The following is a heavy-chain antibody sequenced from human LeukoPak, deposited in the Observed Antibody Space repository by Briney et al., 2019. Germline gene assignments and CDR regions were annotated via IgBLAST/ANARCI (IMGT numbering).Heavy chain of an antibody. J-gene: IGHJ4*02. CDR3: ARVGSSGWPKFDY. CDR1: GGSISSYY. D-gene: IGHD6-19*01. CDR2: IYYSGST. V-gene: IGHV4-59*01. Sequence: SETLSLTCTVSGGSISSYYWSWIRQPPGKGLEWIGYIYYSGSTNYNPSLKSRVTISVDTSKNQFSLKLSSVTAADTAVYYCARVGSSGWPKFDYWGQGTLVTVFS.